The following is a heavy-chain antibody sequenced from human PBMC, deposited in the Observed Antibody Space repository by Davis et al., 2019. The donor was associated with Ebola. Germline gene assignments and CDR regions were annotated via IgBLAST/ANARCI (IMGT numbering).Heavy chain of an antibody. V-gene: IGHV4-4*02. CDR2: IYHTGST. CDR1: GGSISSNNW. Sequence: SETLSLTCAVSGGSISSNNWWSWVRQPPGKRLEWVGEIYHTGSTNYNPSLKSRVTISVDGSKNQFSLRLSSVTAADTAVYYCARIPTAVTATPDLWGQGTLVTVSS. CDR3: ARIPTAVTATPDL. D-gene: IGHD4-17*01. J-gene: IGHJ5*02.